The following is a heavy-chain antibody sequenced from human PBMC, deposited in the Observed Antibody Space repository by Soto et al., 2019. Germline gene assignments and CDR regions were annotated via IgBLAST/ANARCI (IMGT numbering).Heavy chain of an antibody. V-gene: IGHV1-46*01. D-gene: IGHD6-13*01. CDR2: INPSGGST. CDR3: ARDTGYSSSWHPHPHFDI. Sequence: QVQLVQSGAEVKKPGASVKVACKASGYTFTSYYMHWVRQAPGQGLEWMGIINPSGGSTSYAQKFQGRVTMTRDTSTSTVYMELSSLRSEDTAVYYCARDTGYSSSWHPHPHFDIWGQGTMVTVSS. J-gene: IGHJ3*02. CDR1: GYTFTSYY.